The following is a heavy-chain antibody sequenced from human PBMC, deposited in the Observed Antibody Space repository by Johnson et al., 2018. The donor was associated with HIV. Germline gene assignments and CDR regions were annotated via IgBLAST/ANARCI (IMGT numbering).Heavy chain of an antibody. CDR3: ARRMKAVAHHDAFDI. D-gene: IGHD6-19*01. Sequence: QMQLAESGGGVVQPGRSLRLSCAASGFTFSSYGMHWVRQAPAKGLEWVAVMSYDGSNKYYADSVKGRFTISRDNSKNTLYLQMNGLRIESTAIYYCARRMKAVAHHDAFDIWGQGTMVTVSS. CDR2: MSYDGSNK. J-gene: IGHJ3*02. CDR1: GFTFSSYG. V-gene: IGHV3-30*03.